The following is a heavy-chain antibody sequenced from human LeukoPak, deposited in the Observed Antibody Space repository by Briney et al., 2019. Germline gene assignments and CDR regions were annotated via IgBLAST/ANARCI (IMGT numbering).Heavy chain of an antibody. D-gene: IGHD2-2*02. J-gene: IGHJ4*02. Sequence: GGSLRLSCAASGFTFSNYAMSWVRQAPGKGLQWVSTITSGGSTYYADSVKGRFTISRDSPKNTLYLQTNSLRAGDTAVYYCAKSRYTSSNTNDYWGQGTLVTVSS. CDR3: AKSRYTSSNTNDY. V-gene: IGHV3-23*01. CDR2: ITSGGST. CDR1: GFTFSNYA.